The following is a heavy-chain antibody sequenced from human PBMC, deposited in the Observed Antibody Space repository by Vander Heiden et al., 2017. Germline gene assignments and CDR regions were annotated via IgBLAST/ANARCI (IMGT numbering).Heavy chain of an antibody. V-gene: IGHV3-23*01. D-gene: IGHD5-12*01. CDR2: VSADGGTT. Sequence: EAQPLAPRGDILQPGGSLRLSCAPSGFTFSSFVMSWVRQAPGKGLEWVSSVSADGGTTYYADSVKGRFTISRDNSKNRLYLDVNSLGAEDTAVYFAASGSYYGMDVWGRGTTVSVSS. CDR1: GFTFSSFV. J-gene: IGHJ6*02. CDR3: ASGSYYGMDV.